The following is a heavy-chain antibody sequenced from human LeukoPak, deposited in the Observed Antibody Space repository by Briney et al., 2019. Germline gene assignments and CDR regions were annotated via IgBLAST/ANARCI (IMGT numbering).Heavy chain of an antibody. CDR1: GFNFDSYA. J-gene: IGHJ4*02. D-gene: IGHD1-26*01. CDR3: ARDKFDGGSYD. Sequence: GGSLRLSCAASGFNFDSYAMSWVRQAPGKGLEWVSYISSSSSTIYYADSVKGRFTISRDNAKNSLYLQMNSLRAEDTAVYYCARDKFDGGSYDWGQGTLVTVSS. CDR2: ISSSSSTI. V-gene: IGHV3-48*01.